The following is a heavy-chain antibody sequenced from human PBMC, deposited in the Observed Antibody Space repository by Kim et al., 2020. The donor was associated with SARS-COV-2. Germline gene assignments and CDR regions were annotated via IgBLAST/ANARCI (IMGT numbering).Heavy chain of an antibody. V-gene: IGHV1-2*02. CDR2: LNTDSGAT. CDR1: GYPFTAFF. J-gene: IGHJ5*02. Sequence: ASVKVSCKASGYPFTAFFIHWVRQAPGQGLEWVGWLNTDSGATNYAQKFQGRVTMTRDTSINTAYMELSSLTSDDTAGYYCSTDFNWSYDHWGQGTLITV. CDR3: STDFNWSYDH. D-gene: IGHD1-7*01.